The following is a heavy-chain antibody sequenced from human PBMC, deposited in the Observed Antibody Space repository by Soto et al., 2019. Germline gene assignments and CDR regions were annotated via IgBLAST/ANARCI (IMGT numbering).Heavy chain of an antibody. Sequence: EVQLVESGGGLVQPGGSLRLSCAASGFTFSSYSMNLVRQAPGKGLEWVSYISSSSSTMYYADSVKGRFTISRDNAKNSLYLQMNSLRAEDTAVYYCAREFDSSSWYVYGFWGQGTLVTVSS. V-gene: IGHV3-48*01. CDR1: GFTFSSYS. CDR3: AREFDSSSWYVYGF. CDR2: ISSSSSTM. J-gene: IGHJ4*02. D-gene: IGHD6-13*01.